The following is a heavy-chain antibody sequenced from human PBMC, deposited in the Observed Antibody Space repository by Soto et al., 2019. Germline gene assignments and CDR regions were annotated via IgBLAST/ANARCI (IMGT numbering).Heavy chain of an antibody. CDR3: TTQVSLRYFDWLVR. D-gene: IGHD3-9*01. CDR2: IKSKTDGGTT. Sequence: GGSLRLSCAASGFTFSNAWMSWVRQAPGKGLEWVGRIKSKTDGGTTDYAAPVKGRFTISRDDSKNTLYLQMNSLKTEDTAVYYCTTQVSLRYFDWLVRWGQGTLGTVSS. V-gene: IGHV3-15*01. J-gene: IGHJ5*02. CDR1: GFTFSNAW.